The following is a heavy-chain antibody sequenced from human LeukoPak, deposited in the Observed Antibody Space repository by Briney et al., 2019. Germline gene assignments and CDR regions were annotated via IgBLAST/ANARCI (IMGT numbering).Heavy chain of an antibody. V-gene: IGHV1-2*02. J-gene: IGHJ5*02. Sequence: ASVKVSCKAPGYTFTGYYMHWARQAPGQGLEWMGWINPNSGGTNYAQKFQGRVTMTRDTSISTAYMELSRLRSDDTAVYYCARGSPRSSGPGFDPWGQGTLVTVSS. CDR1: GYTFTGYY. CDR3: ARGSPRSSGPGFDP. CDR2: INPNSGGT. D-gene: IGHD1-14*01.